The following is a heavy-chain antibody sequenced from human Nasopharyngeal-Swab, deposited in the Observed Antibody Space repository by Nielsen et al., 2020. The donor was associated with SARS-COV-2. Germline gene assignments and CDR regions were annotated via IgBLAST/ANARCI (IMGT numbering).Heavy chain of an antibody. V-gene: IGHV3-7*03. Sequence: GGSLRLSCAASGFTFNNYAMNWVRQAPGKGLEWVANIKQDGSEKYYVDSVKGRFTVSRDNPKNLLYLQVNSLRAEDTAVYYCARQGVFVPAYFHQYYMDVWGKGTTVTVSS. J-gene: IGHJ6*03. D-gene: IGHD3-16*02. CDR3: ARQGVFVPAYFHQYYMDV. CDR1: GFTFNNYA. CDR2: IKQDGSEK.